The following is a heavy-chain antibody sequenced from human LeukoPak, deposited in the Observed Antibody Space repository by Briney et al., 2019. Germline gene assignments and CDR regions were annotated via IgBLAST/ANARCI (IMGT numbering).Heavy chain of an antibody. V-gene: IGHV1-69*13. J-gene: IGHJ6*04. CDR1: GGTFSSYA. CDR2: IIPIFGTA. D-gene: IGHD3-9*01. CDR3: ARGSYDILTGYYSDYYGMDV. Sequence: ASVKVSCKASGGTFSSYAISWVRQAPGQGLEWMGGIIPIFGTANYAQKFQGRVTITAGESTSTAYMELSSLRSEDTAVYYCARGSYDILTGYYSDYYGMDVWGKGTTVTVSS.